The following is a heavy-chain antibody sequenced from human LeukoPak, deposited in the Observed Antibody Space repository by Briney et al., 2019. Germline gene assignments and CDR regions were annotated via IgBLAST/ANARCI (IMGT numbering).Heavy chain of an antibody. Sequence: ASVKVSCKASGYTFTSYGISWVRQAPGQGLEWMGWISAYNGNTNYAQKLQGRVTMTTDTSTSAAYKELRSLRSDDTAVYYCARDLDGDYSTNWFDPWGQGTLVTVSS. CDR3: ARDLDGDYSTNWFDP. CDR1: GYTFTSYG. J-gene: IGHJ5*02. V-gene: IGHV1-18*01. CDR2: ISAYNGNT. D-gene: IGHD4-11*01.